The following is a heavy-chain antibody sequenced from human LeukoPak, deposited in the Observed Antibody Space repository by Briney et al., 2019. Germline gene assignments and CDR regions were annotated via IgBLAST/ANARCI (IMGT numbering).Heavy chain of an antibody. CDR3: AKDVGYNYAYYFDY. V-gene: IGHV3-23*01. CDR2: ISGSGGST. CDR1: GFTFSNAW. J-gene: IGHJ4*02. Sequence: GGSLRLSCAASGFTFSNAWMSWVRQAPGKGLEWVSVISGSGGSTYYADSVKGRFTISRDNSKNTLYLQMNSLRAEDTAVYYCAKDVGYNYAYYFDYWGQGTLVTVSS. D-gene: IGHD5-18*01.